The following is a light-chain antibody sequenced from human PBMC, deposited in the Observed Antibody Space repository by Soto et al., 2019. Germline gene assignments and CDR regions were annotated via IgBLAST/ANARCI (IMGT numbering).Light chain of an antibody. V-gene: IGLV2-14*01. CDR2: EVS. CDR3: SSYTSSSTRV. CDR1: SSDVGGYNY. J-gene: IGLJ3*02. Sequence: QSALTQPASVSGSPGQSITISCTGTSSDVGGYNYVSWYQQHPGKAPKLMIYEVSNRPSGVSNRFSGSKSGNTASLTISGLQAEDEADYSCSSYTSSSTRVFAGGTKVTVL.